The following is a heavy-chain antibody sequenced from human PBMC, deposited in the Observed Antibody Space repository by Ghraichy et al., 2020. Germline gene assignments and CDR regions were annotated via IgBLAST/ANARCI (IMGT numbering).Heavy chain of an antibody. D-gene: IGHD3-3*01. CDR2: INFDGSST. J-gene: IGHJ4*02. V-gene: IGHV3-74*01. CDR3: VRGTISGVVRFDY. Sequence: GESLNISCTASGFGLSSHWMRWVRQGPGKGLLWVSRINFDGSSTDYADSVKGRFTISRDNAKNTLYLQMNSLRVEDTAVYYCVRGTISGVVRFDYWGQGTLVTVSS. CDR1: GFGLSSHW.